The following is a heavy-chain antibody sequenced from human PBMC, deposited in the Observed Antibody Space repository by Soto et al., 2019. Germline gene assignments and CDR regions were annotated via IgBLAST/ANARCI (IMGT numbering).Heavy chain of an antibody. J-gene: IGHJ6*02. CDR2: IDADDSSA. CDR3: ARDYHYSVDV. V-gene: IGHV3-74*03. Sequence: EMQLVESGGGLVQPGGSLRLSCVVSGFTFSTTWMHWVRQAPGKGLVWVSRIDADDSSATYADSVKGRFTISRDNSKNTLYLQMNSLRPEDTAVYYCARDYHYSVDVWGQGTSVTVSS. CDR1: GFTFSTTW. D-gene: IGHD2-2*01.